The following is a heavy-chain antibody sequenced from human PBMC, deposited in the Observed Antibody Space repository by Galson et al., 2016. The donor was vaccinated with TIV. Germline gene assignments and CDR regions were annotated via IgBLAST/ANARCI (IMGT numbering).Heavy chain of an antibody. CDR2: IDYRGTT. V-gene: IGHV4-31*03. Sequence: TLSLTCTVAGGSINSGAHYWSWVRQHPGKGREWIGYIDYRGTTSNNPSPERRISGSVDTSQNQFSLRLRSVTAAETAVYFCASCPTMTASYYYNFAMDVWGQGTTVTVSS. D-gene: IGHD2-2*01. J-gene: IGHJ6*02. CDR1: GGSINSGAHY. CDR3: ASCPTMTASYYYNFAMDV.